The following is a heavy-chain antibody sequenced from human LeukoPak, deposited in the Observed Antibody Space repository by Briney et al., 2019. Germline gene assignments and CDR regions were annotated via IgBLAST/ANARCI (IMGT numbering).Heavy chain of an antibody. Sequence: ASETVSFTASVSGGTISSYNRSWIRQPPGKGLEWMGYIYYSESTNYIPSLKSRVAISVDTSKNQFSLKLSSVTAADTAVYYCARCITVYGMDVWGQGTTVTVSS. CDR2: IYYSEST. D-gene: IGHD3-10*01. V-gene: IGHV4-59*01. CDR3: ARCITVYGMDV. J-gene: IGHJ6*02. CDR1: GGTISSYN.